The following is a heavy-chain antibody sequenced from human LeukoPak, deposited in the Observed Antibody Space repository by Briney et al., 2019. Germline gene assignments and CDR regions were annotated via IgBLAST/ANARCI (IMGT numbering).Heavy chain of an antibody. CDR3: ARSVVVMTFDY. CDR2: IYYSGST. Sequence: SKTLSLTCTVSGGSISSGGYYWSWIRQHPGKGLEWIGYIYYSGSTYYNPSLKSRVTISVDTSKNQFSLKLSSVTAADTAVYYCARSVVVMTFDYWGQGTLVTVSS. V-gene: IGHV4-31*03. CDR1: GGSISSGGYY. J-gene: IGHJ4*02. D-gene: IGHD3-22*01.